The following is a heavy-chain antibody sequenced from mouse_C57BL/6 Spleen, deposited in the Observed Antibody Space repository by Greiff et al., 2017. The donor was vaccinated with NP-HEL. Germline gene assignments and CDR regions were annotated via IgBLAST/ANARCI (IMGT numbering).Heavy chain of an antibody. CDR3: AIWDRFLDY. CDR1: GYAFSSSW. Sequence: QVQLKESGPELVKPGASVKISCKASGYAFSSSWMNWVKQRPGKGLEWIGRIYPGDGDTNYNGKFKGKATLTADKSSSTAYMQLSSLTSEDSAVYFCAIWDRFLDYWGQGTTLTVPS. J-gene: IGHJ2*01. D-gene: IGHD3-3*01. CDR2: IYPGDGDT. V-gene: IGHV1-82*01.